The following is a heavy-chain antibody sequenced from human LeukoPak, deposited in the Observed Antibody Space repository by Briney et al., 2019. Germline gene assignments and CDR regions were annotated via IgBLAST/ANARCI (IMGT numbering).Heavy chain of an antibody. D-gene: IGHD6-6*01. J-gene: IGHJ3*02. CDR3: ARTSGGSSSSSAFDI. V-gene: IGHV3-48*03. Sequence: PWGSLSLTCGASGVTFSSNNRKWFGQAPGKGREGVSYISSSGSTIYYADSVKGRFTISRDNAKNSLYLQMNSLRAEDTAVYYCARTSGGSSSSSAFDIWGQGTMVTVSS. CDR2: ISSSGSTI. CDR1: GVTFSSNN.